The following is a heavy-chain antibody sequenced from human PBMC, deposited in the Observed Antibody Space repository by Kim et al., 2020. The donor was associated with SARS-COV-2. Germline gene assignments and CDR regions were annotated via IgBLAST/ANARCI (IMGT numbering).Heavy chain of an antibody. CDR3: ARARTSKYYDILTGYYNGGFDY. CDR1: GGTFSSYA. Sequence: SVKVSCKASGGTFSSYAISWVRQAPGQGLEWMGGIIPIFGTANYAQKFQVRVTITADESTSTAYMELSSLRSEDTAVYYCARARTSKYYDILTGYYNGGFDYWGQGTLVTVSS. CDR2: IIPIFGTA. D-gene: IGHD3-9*01. V-gene: IGHV1-69*13. J-gene: IGHJ4*02.